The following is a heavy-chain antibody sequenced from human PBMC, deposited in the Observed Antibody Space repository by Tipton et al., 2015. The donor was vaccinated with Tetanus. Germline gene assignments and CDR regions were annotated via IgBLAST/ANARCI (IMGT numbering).Heavy chain of an antibody. CDR2: ISYSGST. D-gene: IGHD3-3*01. CDR3: ARANYDFPKKGPFDS. J-gene: IGHJ4*02. CDR1: GGSVNSDDYC. Sequence: TLSLTCTVSGGSVNSDDYCWNWIRQPPGKGLEWIGYISYSGSTNSNYSLKSRITISQDTSKNQFSLKLTSVTAADTAVYYCARANYDFPKKGPFDSWGQGTLVIVSS. V-gene: IGHV4-61*08.